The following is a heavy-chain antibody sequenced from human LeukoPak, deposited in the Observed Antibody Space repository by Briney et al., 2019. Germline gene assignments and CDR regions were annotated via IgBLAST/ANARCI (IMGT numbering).Heavy chain of an antibody. CDR3: ARGPYSSSWYDGAFDY. D-gene: IGHD6-13*01. J-gene: IGHJ4*02. CDR1: GYTFTSYA. CDR2: ISAYNGNT. V-gene: IGHV1-18*01. Sequence: GASVKVSCKASGYTFTSYAMNWVRQAPGQGLEWMGWISAYNGNTNYAQKLQGRVTMTTDTSTSTAYMELRSLRSDDTAVYYCARGPYSSSWYDGAFDYWGQGTLVTVSS.